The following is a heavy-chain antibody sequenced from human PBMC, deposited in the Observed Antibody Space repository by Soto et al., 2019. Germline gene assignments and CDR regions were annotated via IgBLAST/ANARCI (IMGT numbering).Heavy chain of an antibody. CDR2: ISYDGSNK. CDR1: GFTFSSYA. Sequence: QVQLVESGGGVVQPGRSLRLSCAASGFTFSSYAMHWVRQAPGKGLEWVAVISYDGSNKYYADSVKGRFTISRDNSKNTLYLQMNSLRAEDTAVYYCAKTEVVVVVAATPGYFDYWGQGTLVTVSS. CDR3: AKTEVVVVVAATPGYFDY. V-gene: IGHV3-30-3*02. J-gene: IGHJ4*02. D-gene: IGHD2-15*01.